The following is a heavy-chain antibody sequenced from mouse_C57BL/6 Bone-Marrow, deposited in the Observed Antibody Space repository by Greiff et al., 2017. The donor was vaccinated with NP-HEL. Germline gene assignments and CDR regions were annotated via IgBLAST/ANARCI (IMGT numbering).Heavy chain of an antibody. V-gene: IGHV1-4*01. CDR2: INPSSGYT. D-gene: IGHD1-1*01. CDR1: GYTFTSYT. J-gene: IGHJ2*01. Sequence: QVQLQQSGAELARPGASVKMSCKASGYTFTSYTMHWVKQRPGQGLEWIGYINPSSGYTKYNQKFKDKATLTADKSSSTAYMQLSSLTSEDSAVYYCARRDTTVVATDYWGQGTTLTVSS. CDR3: ARRDTTVVATDY.